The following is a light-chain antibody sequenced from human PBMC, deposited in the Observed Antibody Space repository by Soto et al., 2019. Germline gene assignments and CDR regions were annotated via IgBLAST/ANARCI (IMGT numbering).Light chain of an antibody. CDR3: QQYGSSPRYT. CDR1: QSVSSSY. Sequence: EIVLMQSPGPLSLSPGARATLSCRASQSVSSSYLAWYQQKAGKAPRLLIYGATSRATGIPDRFSGSESGTDYSLTISRLEPEDFAVHYCQQYGSSPRYTFGQSTKLEIK. J-gene: IGKJ2*01. V-gene: IGKV3-20*01. CDR2: GAT.